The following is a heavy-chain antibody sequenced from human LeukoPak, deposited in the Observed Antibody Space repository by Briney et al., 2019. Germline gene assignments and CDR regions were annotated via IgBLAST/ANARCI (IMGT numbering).Heavy chain of an antibody. CDR1: GGSISSSSYY. CDR2: IYYSGST. Sequence: SETLSLTCTVSGGSISSSSYYWGWIRQPPGKGLEWIGSIYYSGSTYYNPSLKSRVTISVDTSKNQFSLKLSSVTAADTAVYYCARDYYYDSSGYYYEAKLNAFDIWGQGTMVTVSS. CDR3: ARDYYYDSSGYYYEAKLNAFDI. D-gene: IGHD3-22*01. J-gene: IGHJ3*02. V-gene: IGHV4-39*07.